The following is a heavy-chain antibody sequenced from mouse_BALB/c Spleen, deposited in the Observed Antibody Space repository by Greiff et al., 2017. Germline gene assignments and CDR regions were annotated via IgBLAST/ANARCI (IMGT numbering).Heavy chain of an antibody. J-gene: IGHJ4*01. D-gene: IGHD2-2*01. CDR2: IDPENGNT. CDR1: GFNIKDYY. V-gene: IGHV14-1*02. Sequence: LVESGAELVRPGALVKLSCKASGFNIKDYYMHWVKQRPEQGLEWIGWIDPENGNTIYDPKFQGKASITADTSSNTAYLQLSSLTSEDTAVYYCARGYNYAMDYWGQGTSVTVSS. CDR3: ARGYNYAMDY.